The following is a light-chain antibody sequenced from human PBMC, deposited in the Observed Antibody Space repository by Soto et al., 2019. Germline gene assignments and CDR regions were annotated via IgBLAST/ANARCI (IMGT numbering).Light chain of an antibody. V-gene: IGKV3-20*01. CDR3: HQYGGSPGT. J-gene: IGKJ1*01. CDR1: QSISSTY. CDR2: GAS. Sequence: EIVLTQSPGTLSSSPVERATLSCRASQSISSTYLAWYQQKPGQAPRLLIFGASTRATGIPDRFSGSGSGTDFTLTISRLKPEDFAVYYCHQYGGSPGTLGQGTKVDIK.